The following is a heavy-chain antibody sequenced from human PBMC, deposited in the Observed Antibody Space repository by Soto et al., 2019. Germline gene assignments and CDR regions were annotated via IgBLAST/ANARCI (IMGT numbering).Heavy chain of an antibody. D-gene: IGHD2-15*01. CDR2: IYTSVST. J-gene: IGHJ4*02. Sequence: SETLSLTCTVSGGSITNYYWAWIRQPAGKGLEWIGRIYTSVSTNYNPSLKSRGTMSVDTSKNQFSLKLSSVTAADTAVYYCARDETVLGFDYWGQGTLVTVSS. CDR3: ARDETVLGFDY. V-gene: IGHV4-4*07. CDR1: GGSITNYY.